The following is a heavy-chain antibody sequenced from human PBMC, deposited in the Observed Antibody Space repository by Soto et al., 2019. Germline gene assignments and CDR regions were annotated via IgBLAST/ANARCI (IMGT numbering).Heavy chain of an antibody. CDR2: IIPIFGTA. V-gene: IGHV1-69*13. Sequence: GASVKVSCKASGGTFSSYAISWVRQAPGQGLEWMGGIIPIFGTANYAQKFQGRVTITADESTSTAYMELSSLRSEDTAAYYCARAVGNYYYYGMDVWGQGTTVTVSS. J-gene: IGHJ6*02. CDR3: ARAVGNYYYYGMDV. CDR1: GGTFSSYA.